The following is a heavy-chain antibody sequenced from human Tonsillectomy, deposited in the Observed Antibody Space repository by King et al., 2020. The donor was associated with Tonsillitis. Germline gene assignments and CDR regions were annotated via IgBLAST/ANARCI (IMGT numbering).Heavy chain of an antibody. CDR3: AKDRATITYYGMDV. V-gene: IGHV3-30*18. D-gene: IGHD5-12*01. CDR1: GFTFSSYG. CDR2: ISYDGNNK. J-gene: IGHJ6*02. Sequence: VQLVESGGGVVQPGRSLRLSCAASGFTFSSYGMHWVRQAPGKGLEWVAVISYDGNNKYYADSVKGRFTISRDNSKKTLYVQMNGLRAEETAVYYCAKDRATITYYGMDVWGQGTTVTVSS.